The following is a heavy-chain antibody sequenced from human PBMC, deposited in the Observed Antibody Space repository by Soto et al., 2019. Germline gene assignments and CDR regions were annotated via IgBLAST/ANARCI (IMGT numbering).Heavy chain of an antibody. V-gene: IGHV4-38-2*02. J-gene: IGHJ5*02. Sequence: TSETLSLTCTVSCYSISSGYHWAWIRQPPGKGLEWLGSVHYSGNTYYNPSLKSRLTISVDKSKNQFSLNLSSVTAADTAVYYCARQDRVVAEGRWFDPWGQGTLVTVS. D-gene: IGHD2-15*01. CDR2: VHYSGNT. CDR1: CYSISSGYH. CDR3: ARQDRVVAEGRWFDP.